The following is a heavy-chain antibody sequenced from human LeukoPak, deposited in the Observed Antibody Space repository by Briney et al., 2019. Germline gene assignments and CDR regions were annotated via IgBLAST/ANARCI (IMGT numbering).Heavy chain of an antibody. V-gene: IGHV5-10-1*01. CDR3: ATGQHIGQADY. J-gene: IGHJ4*02. Sequence: GESLKISCKGSGYSFTSYWISWVRQMPGKGLEWMGRIDPSDSYTNYSPSFQGHATISADKSISTAYMQWSSLKASDTAIYYCATGQHIGQADYWGQGTLVTVSS. CDR2: IDPSDSYT. CDR1: GYSFTSYW. D-gene: IGHD2-21*01.